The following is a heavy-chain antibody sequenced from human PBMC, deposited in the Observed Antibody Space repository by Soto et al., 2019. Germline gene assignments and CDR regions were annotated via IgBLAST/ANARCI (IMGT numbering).Heavy chain of an antibody. J-gene: IGHJ4*02. CDR2: IYYSGST. D-gene: IGHD2-8*01. CDR3: ARGINGDY. Sequence: QVQLQESGPGLVKPSETLSLTSTVSGGSISSYYWSWIRQPPGKGLEWIGYIYYSGSTNYNPSLKDRVNKSVDTYKNEFSLKVSSVTAADTAVYYCARGINGDYWGQGTLVTVSS. V-gene: IGHV4-59*01. CDR1: GGSISSYY.